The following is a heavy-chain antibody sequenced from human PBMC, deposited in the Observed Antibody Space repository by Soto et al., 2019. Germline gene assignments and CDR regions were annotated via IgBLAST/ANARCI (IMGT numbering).Heavy chain of an antibody. J-gene: IGHJ4*02. CDR3: AKNQERELPRVIDF. CDR1: GLTFSNYA. CDR2: MSGSSSTT. D-gene: IGHD1-7*01. V-gene: IGHV3-23*01. Sequence: GGSLRLSCATSGLTFSNYAMSWVRQAPGGGLEWVSSMSGSSSTTYYADSVKGRFTISRDRSKDTLYLQMSSLRAEDTALYYCAKNQERELPRVIDFWGQGTLVTVSS.